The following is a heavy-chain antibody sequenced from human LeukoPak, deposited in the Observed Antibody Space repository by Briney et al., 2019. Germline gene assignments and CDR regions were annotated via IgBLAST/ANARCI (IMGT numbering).Heavy chain of an antibody. CDR2: INHSGST. V-gene: IGHV4-39*07. CDR1: GGSISSSSYY. CDR3: ARSTIFGVVRARPFDY. D-gene: IGHD3-3*01. J-gene: IGHJ4*02. Sequence: PSETLSLTCTVSGGSISSSSYYWSWIRQPPGKGLEWIGEINHSGSTNYNPSLKSRVTISVDTSKNQFSLKLSSVTAADTAVYYCARSTIFGVVRARPFDYWGQGTLVTVSS.